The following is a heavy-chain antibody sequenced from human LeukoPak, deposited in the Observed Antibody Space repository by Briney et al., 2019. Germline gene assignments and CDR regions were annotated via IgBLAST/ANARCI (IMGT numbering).Heavy chain of an antibody. J-gene: IGHJ5*02. CDR2: IYHSGST. CDR1: GYSISPGYY. D-gene: IGHD5-18*01. Sequence: PSETLSLTCTVSGYSISPGYYWGWIRQPPGKGLEWIGSIYHSGSTFYNPSLKSRVTISVDTSKNQFSLKLSSVTAADTAVYYCARHGPRGYSYGYLRWFDPWGQGTLVTVSS. CDR3: ARHGPRGYSYGYLRWFDP. V-gene: IGHV4-38-2*02.